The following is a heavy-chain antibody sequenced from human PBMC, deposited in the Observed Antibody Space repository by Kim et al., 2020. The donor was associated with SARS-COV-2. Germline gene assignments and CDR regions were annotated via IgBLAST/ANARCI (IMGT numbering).Heavy chain of an antibody. CDR2: ISGSGGST. V-gene: IGHV3-23*01. Sequence: GGSLRLSCAASGFTFSSYAMSWVRQAPGKGLEWVSAISGSGGSTYYADSVKGRFTISRDNSKNTLYLQMNSLRAEDTAVYYCAKSSITIFGGWAECGMDVWGQGTTVTVSS. J-gene: IGHJ6*02. D-gene: IGHD3-3*01. CDR1: GFTFSSYA. CDR3: AKSSITIFGGWAECGMDV.